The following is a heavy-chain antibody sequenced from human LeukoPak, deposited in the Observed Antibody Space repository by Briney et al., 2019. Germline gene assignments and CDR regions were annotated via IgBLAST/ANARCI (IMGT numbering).Heavy chain of an antibody. CDR1: GYSISSGYY. V-gene: IGHV4-38-2*01. CDR2: IYHSGST. Sequence: SETLSLTRAVSGYSISSGYYWGWIRQPPGKGLEWIGSIYHSGSTYYNPSLKSRVTISVDTSKNQFSLELSSVTAADTAVYYCARRGYSYADFDYWGQGTLVTVSS. CDR3: ARRGYSYADFDY. D-gene: IGHD5-18*01. J-gene: IGHJ4*02.